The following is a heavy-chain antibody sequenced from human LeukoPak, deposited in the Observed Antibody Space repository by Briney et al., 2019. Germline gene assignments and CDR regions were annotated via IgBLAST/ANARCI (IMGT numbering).Heavy chain of an antibody. Sequence: ASVKVSCKASGYTFNHNYLHWVRQAPGQGLEWVGWISPYNGNANYSPNLQGRVTLTTDTSTSTAYMELRSLRSDDTAVYYCARRKGSDVPGNDYWGQGTLVTVSS. D-gene: IGHD1-1*01. CDR1: GYTFNHNY. J-gene: IGHJ4*02. CDR3: ARRKGSDVPGNDY. CDR2: ISPYNGNA. V-gene: IGHV1-18*04.